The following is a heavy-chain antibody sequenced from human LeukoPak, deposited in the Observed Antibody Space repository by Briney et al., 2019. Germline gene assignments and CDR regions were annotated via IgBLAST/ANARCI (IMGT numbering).Heavy chain of an antibody. D-gene: IGHD2-2*01. CDR3: ARESCSSTNCYVRPLSWFDP. Sequence: GASVKVSCKASGYTFTGYYMHWVRQAPGQGLEWMGWINPNFGGTNYAQKFQGRVTMTRDTSISTAYMELSRLTSDDTAVYYCARESCSSTNCYVRPLSWFDPWGQGTLVSVSS. J-gene: IGHJ5*02. CDR1: GYTFTGYY. CDR2: INPNFGGT. V-gene: IGHV1-2*02.